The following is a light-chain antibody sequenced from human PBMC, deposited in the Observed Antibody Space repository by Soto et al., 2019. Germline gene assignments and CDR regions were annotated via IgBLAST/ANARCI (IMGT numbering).Light chain of an antibody. CDR1: QSISIY. Sequence: DIELTQSPSSLSASVGDRVTITCRASQSISIYLNWYQQKPGKAPKVLLYAASSLQSGVPPRFSGSGSGTDFSLPISSLQPEDFATYFGQQSSNIPRATFGQGTRLEIK. J-gene: IGKJ5*01. CDR2: AAS. CDR3: QQSSNIPRAT. V-gene: IGKV1-39*01.